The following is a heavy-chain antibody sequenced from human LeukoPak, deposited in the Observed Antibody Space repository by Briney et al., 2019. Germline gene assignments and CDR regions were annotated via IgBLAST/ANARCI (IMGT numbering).Heavy chain of an antibody. CDR1: GYSISSGYY. V-gene: IGHV4-38-2*02. J-gene: IGHJ2*01. Sequence: SETLSLTCTVSGYSISSGYYWGWIRQPPGKGLEWIGSIYHSGSTYYNPSLKSRVTISVDTSKNQFPLKLSSVTAADTAVYYCASHYYDSSGYYHDWYFDLWGRGTLVTVSS. D-gene: IGHD3-22*01. CDR2: IYHSGST. CDR3: ASHYYDSSGYYHDWYFDL.